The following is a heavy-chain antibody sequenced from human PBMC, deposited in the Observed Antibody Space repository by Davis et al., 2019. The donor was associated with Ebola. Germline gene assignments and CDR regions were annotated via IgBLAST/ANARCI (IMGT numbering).Heavy chain of an antibody. Sequence: SETLSLTCAVYGGSFSGFYWTWIRQSPEKGLQWIGEINHSGSTNYNPSLKSRVTISLDRSKNQFSLKLTSVTAADTAVYYCATVRTSGSYYRFYYYALDVWGQGTTVTVSS. V-gene: IGHV4-34*01. CDR3: ATVRTSGSYYRFYYYALDV. J-gene: IGHJ6*02. CDR2: INHSGST. D-gene: IGHD1-26*01. CDR1: GGSFSGFY.